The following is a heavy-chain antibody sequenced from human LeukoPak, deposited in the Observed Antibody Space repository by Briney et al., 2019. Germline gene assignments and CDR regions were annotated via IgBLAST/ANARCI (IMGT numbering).Heavy chain of an antibody. CDR1: GFTFSSYG. Sequence: GGSLRLSCAASGFTFSSYGMHWVRQAPGKGLEWVAFIRYDGSNKYYADSVMGRFTISRDNSKNTLYLQMNSLRAEDTAVYYCARTWIQLWLVGYWGQGTLVTVSS. D-gene: IGHD5-18*01. CDR2: IRYDGSNK. CDR3: ARTWIQLWLVGY. J-gene: IGHJ4*02. V-gene: IGHV3-30*02.